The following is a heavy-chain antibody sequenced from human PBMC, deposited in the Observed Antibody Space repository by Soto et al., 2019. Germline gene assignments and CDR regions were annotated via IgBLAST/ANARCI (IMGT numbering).Heavy chain of an antibody. V-gene: IGHV3-15*07. Sequence: VQLVESGGGLVRPGGSLRLSCSASGFSISSAWMNWVRQAPGKGLEWVGRIKTKIEGETTHYAAPVNGRFTVSRDDSKNMLYLQMNSLKADDTALYYCTTGSVEGVWGQGTTVTVSS. CDR1: GFSISSAW. D-gene: IGHD2-15*01. CDR2: IKTKIEGETT. CDR3: TTGSVEGV. J-gene: IGHJ6*02.